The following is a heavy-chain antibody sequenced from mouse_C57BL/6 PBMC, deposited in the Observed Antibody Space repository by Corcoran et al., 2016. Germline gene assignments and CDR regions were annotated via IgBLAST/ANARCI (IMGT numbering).Heavy chain of an antibody. CDR3: ARPPTFYYFYY. V-gene: IGHV9-3*01. Sequence: QIQLVQSGPELKKPGETVKISCKASGYTFTTYGMSWVKQAPGKGLKWMGWINTYSGVPTYADDFKGRFAFSLETSASTADLQINNLKNEDTATYFCARPPTFYYFYYWRQGTTLTVSS. CDR2: INTYSGVP. CDR1: GYTFTTYG. J-gene: IGHJ2*01.